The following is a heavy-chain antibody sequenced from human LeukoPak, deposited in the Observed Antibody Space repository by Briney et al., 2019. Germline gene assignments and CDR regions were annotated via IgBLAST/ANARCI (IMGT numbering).Heavy chain of an antibody. D-gene: IGHD2-2*02. J-gene: IGHJ5*02. CDR2: ISSSGSTI. CDR1: GFTFSDYY. CDR3: ARDYCSSTSCYTASNWFDP. V-gene: IGHV3-11*01. Sequence: PGGSLRLSCAASGFTFSDYYMSWIRQAPGKGLEWVSYISSSGSTIYYADSVKGRFTISRDNAKNSLYLQMNSLRAEDTAVYYCARDYCSSTSCYTASNWFDPWGQGTLVTVSS.